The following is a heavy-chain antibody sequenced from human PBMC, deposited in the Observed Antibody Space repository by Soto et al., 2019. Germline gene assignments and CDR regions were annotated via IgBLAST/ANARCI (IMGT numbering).Heavy chain of an antibody. J-gene: IGHJ4*02. Sequence: SETLSLTCAVYGGSFSGYYWSWIRQPPGKGLEWIGEINHSGSTNYNPSLKSRVTISVDTSKNQFSLKLSSVTAADTAVYYCARGGMAGSSSWYARGEYYFDYWGQGTLVTGSA. CDR2: INHSGST. CDR1: GGSFSGYY. CDR3: ARGGMAGSSSWYARGEYYFDY. V-gene: IGHV4-34*01. D-gene: IGHD6-13*01.